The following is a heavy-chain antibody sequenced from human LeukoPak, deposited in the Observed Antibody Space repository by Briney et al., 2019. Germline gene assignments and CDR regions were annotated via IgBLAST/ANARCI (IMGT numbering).Heavy chain of an antibody. D-gene: IGHD6-13*01. CDR1: GGSISSGGYS. J-gene: IGHJ4*02. CDR3: ARSSSWSSDY. Sequence: KPSETLSLTCAVSGGSISSGGYSWSWIRQPPGKGLEWIGYIYHSGSTYYNPSLKSRVTISVDRSKNQFSLKLSSVTAADTAVYYCARSSSWSSDYWGQGTLVTVSS. V-gene: IGHV4-30-2*01. CDR2: IYHSGST.